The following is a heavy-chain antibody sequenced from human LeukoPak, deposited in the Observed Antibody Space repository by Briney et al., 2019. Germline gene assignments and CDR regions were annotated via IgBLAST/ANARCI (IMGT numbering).Heavy chain of an antibody. CDR3: ARGVYSYGYGSLGY. Sequence: SETLSLTCAVYGGSFSGYYWSWIRQPPGKGLEWIGEINHSGSINYNPSLKSRVTISVDTSKNQFSLKPSSVTAADTAVYYCARGVYSYGYGSLGYWGQGTLVTVSS. D-gene: IGHD5-18*01. CDR2: INHSGSI. CDR1: GGSFSGYY. J-gene: IGHJ4*02. V-gene: IGHV4-34*01.